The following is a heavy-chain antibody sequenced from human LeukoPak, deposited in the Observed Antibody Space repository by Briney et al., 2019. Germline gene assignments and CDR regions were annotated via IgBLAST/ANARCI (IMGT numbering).Heavy chain of an antibody. D-gene: IGHD2-2*01. J-gene: IGHJ4*02. CDR2: IYYSGST. V-gene: IGHV4-39*07. CDR1: GGSITSSNYF. Sequence: SETLSLTCTGSGGSITSSNYFWGWIRQSPGKGLEWIGSIYYSGSTYYNPSLKSRVTISVETSKIQFSLKLSSVTAADSAVYYCARDSCSSTSCRRKFDNWGQGTLVTVSP. CDR3: ARDSCSSTSCRRKFDN.